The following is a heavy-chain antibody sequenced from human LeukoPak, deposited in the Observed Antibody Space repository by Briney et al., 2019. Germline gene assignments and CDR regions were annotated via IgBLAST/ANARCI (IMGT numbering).Heavy chain of an antibody. CDR2: ISAYNGNT. CDR3: ARAKTEYNWNYEDYYYYYMDV. Sequence: GASVTVSCKASGYTFTSYGISWVRQAPGQGLEWMGWISAYNGNTNYAQKLQGRVTMTTDTSTSTAYMELRSLRSDDTAVYYCARAKTEYNWNYEDYYYYYMDVWGKGTTVTVSS. D-gene: IGHD1-7*01. J-gene: IGHJ6*03. CDR1: GYTFTSYG. V-gene: IGHV1-18*01.